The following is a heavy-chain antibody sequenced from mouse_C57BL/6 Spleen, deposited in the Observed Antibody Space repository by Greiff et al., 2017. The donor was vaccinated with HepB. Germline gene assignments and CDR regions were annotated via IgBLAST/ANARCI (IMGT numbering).Heavy chain of an antibody. D-gene: IGHD1-1*01. CDR2: IWWDDDK. Sequence: QVTLKECGPGILQPSQTLSLTCSFSGFSLSTFGMGVGWIRQPSGKGLEWLAHIWWDDDKYYNPALKSRLTISKDTSKNQVFLKIANVDTADTATYYCARIYYGSSRGYFDVWGTGTTVTVSS. J-gene: IGHJ1*03. V-gene: IGHV8-8*01. CDR1: GFSLSTFGMG. CDR3: ARIYYGSSRGYFDV.